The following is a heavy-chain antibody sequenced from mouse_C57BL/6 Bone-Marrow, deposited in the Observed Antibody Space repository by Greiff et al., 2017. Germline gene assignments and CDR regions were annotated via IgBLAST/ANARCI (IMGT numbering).Heavy chain of an antibody. V-gene: IGHV5-4*03. Sequence: DVMLVESGGGLVKPGGSLKLSCAASGFTFSSYAMSWVRQTPEKRLEWVATISDGGSYTYYPDNVKGRFTISRDNATNKLYLQMSHLKSEDTAMYHWARPRDYDVAWFAYGGKGTLVTVSA. J-gene: IGHJ3*01. CDR1: GFTFSSYA. CDR2: ISDGGSYT. CDR3: ARPRDYDVAWFAY. D-gene: IGHD2-4*01.